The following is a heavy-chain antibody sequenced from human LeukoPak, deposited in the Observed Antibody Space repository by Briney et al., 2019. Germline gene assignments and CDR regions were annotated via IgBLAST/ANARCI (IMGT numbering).Heavy chain of an antibody. V-gene: IGHV3-11*04. CDR3: ARLYCGGDCYSPTEDYYYYYMDV. J-gene: IGHJ6*03. D-gene: IGHD2-21*02. CDR1: GFTFSNYA. Sequence: GGSLRLSCAASGFTFSNYAMSWVRQAPGKGLEWVSYISSSGSTIYYADSVKGRFTISRDNAKNSLYLQMNSLRAEDTAVYYCARLYCGGDCYSPTEDYYYYYMDVWGKGTTVTVSS. CDR2: ISSSGSTI.